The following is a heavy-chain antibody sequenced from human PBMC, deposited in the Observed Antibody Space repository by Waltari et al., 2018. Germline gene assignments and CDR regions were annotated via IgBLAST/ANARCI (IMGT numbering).Heavy chain of an antibody. CDR3: ARGPITIFGVVTAGGGFDP. CDR2: ISAYNGNT. CDR1: GYTFTSYG. V-gene: IGHV1-18*04. Sequence: QVQLLQSGAEVKKPGASVKVSCKASGYTFTSYGISWVRQAPAQGLEWMGWISAYNGNTNYAQKLQGRVTMTTDTSTSTAYMELRSLRSDDTAVYYCARGPITIFGVVTAGGGFDPWGQGTLVTVSS. J-gene: IGHJ5*02. D-gene: IGHD3-3*01.